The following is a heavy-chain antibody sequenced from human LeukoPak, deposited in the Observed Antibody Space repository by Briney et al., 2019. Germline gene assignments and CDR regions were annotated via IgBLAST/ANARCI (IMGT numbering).Heavy chain of an antibody. CDR1: GFTFSSYA. D-gene: IGHD6-19*01. CDR2: ISGSGGST. CDR3: AKDRGSGWYSPWFDP. J-gene: IGHJ5*02. Sequence: PGGSLRLSCAASGFTFSSYAMSWVRQAPGKGLEWVSAISGSGGSTYYADSVKGRFTISRDNSKNTLYLQMNSLRAEDTAVYYCAKDRGSGWYSPWFDPWGQGTLVTVSS. V-gene: IGHV3-23*01.